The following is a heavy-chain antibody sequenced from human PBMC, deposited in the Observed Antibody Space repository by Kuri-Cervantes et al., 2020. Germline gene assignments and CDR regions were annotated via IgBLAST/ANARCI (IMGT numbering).Heavy chain of an antibody. Sequence: SETLSLTCTVSGGSISSSSYYWGWIRQPPGKGLEWIGNIYYSGSTYYNPSLKSRVTISIDTSKNQFSLKVTSVTAADTAVYYCATYSGSYGDYWGQGTLVTVSS. CDR2: IYYSGST. CDR3: ATYSGSYGDY. J-gene: IGHJ4*02. D-gene: IGHD1-26*01. CDR1: GGSISSSSYY. V-gene: IGHV4-39*07.